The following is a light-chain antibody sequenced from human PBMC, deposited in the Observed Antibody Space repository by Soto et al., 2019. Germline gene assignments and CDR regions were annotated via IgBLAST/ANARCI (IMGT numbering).Light chain of an antibody. J-gene: IGKJ1*01. CDR3: QQYGSLSWT. V-gene: IGKV3-20*01. Sequence: DIVLTQSPGTLSLSPGERATLSCRASQSVSSNYLAWYQQKPGQAPRLLIYGASTRATGVPDRFSGSGSGTDFTLTISRLEPEDFAVYHCQQYGSLSWTCGQGTKV. CDR1: QSVSSNY. CDR2: GAS.